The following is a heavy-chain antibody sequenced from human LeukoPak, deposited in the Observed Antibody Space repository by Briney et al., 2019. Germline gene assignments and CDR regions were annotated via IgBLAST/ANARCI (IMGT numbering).Heavy chain of an antibody. D-gene: IGHD3-10*01. Sequence: GGSLRLSCAASGFTFSSYAMSWVRQTPGKGLEWVSSISGSGGSTYYADSVKGRFTISRDNSKNTLYLQMNSLRAEDTAVYYCASILRSSSGYYFDYWGQGTLVTVSS. J-gene: IGHJ4*02. CDR2: ISGSGGST. CDR3: ASILRSSSGYYFDY. CDR1: GFTFSSYA. V-gene: IGHV3-23*01.